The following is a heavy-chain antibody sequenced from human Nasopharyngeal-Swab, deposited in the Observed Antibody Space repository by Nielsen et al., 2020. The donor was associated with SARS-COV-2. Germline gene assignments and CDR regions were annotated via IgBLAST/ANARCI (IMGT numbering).Heavy chain of an antibody. CDR2: IGTAGDT. D-gene: IGHD2-21*02. J-gene: IGHJ4*02. CDR3: AKDRIVVVTVWYYFDY. V-gene: IGHV3-13*01. Sequence: GESLKISCAASGFTFSSYDMHWVRQATGKGLEWVSAIGTAGDTYYPGSVKGRFTISRENAKNSLYLQMNSLRAGDTAVYYCAKDRIVVVTVWYYFDYWGQGTLVTVSS. CDR1: GFTFSSYD.